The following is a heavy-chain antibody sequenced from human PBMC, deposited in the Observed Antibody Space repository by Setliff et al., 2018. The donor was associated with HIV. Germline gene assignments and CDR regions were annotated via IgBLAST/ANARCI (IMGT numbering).Heavy chain of an antibody. CDR3: ARSKTFYDFWGGYYTHGSFKI. D-gene: IGHD3-3*01. V-gene: IGHV4-39*01. CDR1: GGSFTSRSYY. Sequence: PSETLSLTCTVSGGSFTSRSYYWGWIRQPPGKGLEWIGSIFYSGITYYNPSLKSRVTISVDTSKNQFSLYLTSVTAADTAVYYCARSKTFYDFWGGYYTHGSFKIWGLGTMVTVSS. CDR2: IFYSGIT. J-gene: IGHJ3*02.